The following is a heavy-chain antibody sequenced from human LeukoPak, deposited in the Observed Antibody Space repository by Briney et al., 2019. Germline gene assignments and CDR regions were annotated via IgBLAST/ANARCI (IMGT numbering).Heavy chain of an antibody. Sequence: SETLSLTCTVSGYSISTGYYWGWIRQPPGKGLEWIASIYNTGSTHYNPPLKSRVTITVDTAKNQFSLKVNSVTAADTAVYYCARRALGGSTNWAGFDPWGERTLVTVSS. D-gene: IGHD2-2*01. CDR2: IYNTGST. V-gene: IGHV4-38-2*02. J-gene: IGHJ5*02. CDR1: GYSISTGYY. CDR3: ARRALGGSTNWAGFDP.